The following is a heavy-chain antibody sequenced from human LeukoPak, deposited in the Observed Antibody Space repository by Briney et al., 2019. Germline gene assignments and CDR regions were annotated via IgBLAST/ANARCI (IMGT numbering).Heavy chain of an antibody. CDR2: ISYSGST. D-gene: IGHD2-2*01. V-gene: IGHV4-39*01. J-gene: IGHJ5*02. Sequence: PSETLSLTCTVSGGSISSKNYYWGWIRQPQGKGLEWIGSISYSGSTYYNPSLKSRITISEYTSKNRFSLKLSSVTAADTAVYYCASRLCSSTSCRFDPWGQGTLVTVSS. CDR1: GGSISSKNYY. CDR3: ASRLCSSTSCRFDP.